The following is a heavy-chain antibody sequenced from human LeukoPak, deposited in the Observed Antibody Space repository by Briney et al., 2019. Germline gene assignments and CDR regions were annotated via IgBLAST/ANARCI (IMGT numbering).Heavy chain of an antibody. D-gene: IGHD6-6*01. CDR2: ISSSGSTI. V-gene: IGHV3-48*03. CDR3: ASSSWYFDL. Sequence: GGSLRLSCAASGLTFSSYEMNWVCQGPGKGLEGGSYISSSGSTIYDAASVTGRFPISRAHAKNSLYLPMNRLRAEDTAVYYCASSSWYFDLWGRGTLVTVSS. J-gene: IGHJ2*01. CDR1: GLTFSSYE.